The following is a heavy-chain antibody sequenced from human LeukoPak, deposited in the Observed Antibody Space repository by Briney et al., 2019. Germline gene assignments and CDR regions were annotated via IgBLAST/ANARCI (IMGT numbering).Heavy chain of an antibody. V-gene: IGHV4-61*02. J-gene: IGHJ4*02. D-gene: IGHD3-22*01. CDR1: GGSLSSSSYY. Sequence: SETLSLTCTVSGGSLSSSSYYWSWVRQPAGKGLEWLGRIYTSGSTNYNPSLKSRVTMSVDTSKNQFSLKLSSVTAADTAVYYCASEAYYYDSSGYYKYWGQGTLVTVSS. CDR2: IYTSGST. CDR3: ASEAYYYDSSGYYKY.